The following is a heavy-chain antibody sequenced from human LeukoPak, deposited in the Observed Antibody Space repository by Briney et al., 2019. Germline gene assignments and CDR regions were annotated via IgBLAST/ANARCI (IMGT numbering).Heavy chain of an antibody. CDR1: GFTFSSYG. V-gene: IGHV3-30*03. D-gene: IGHD3-10*01. J-gene: IGHJ6*03. Sequence: GGSLRLSCAASGFTFSSYGMHWVRQAPGKGLEWVAVISYDGSNKYYADSVKGRFTISRDNSKNTLYLQMNSLRAEDTAVYYCASAMVRGPHLYYYYYYMDVWGKGTTVTISS. CDR2: ISYDGSNK. CDR3: ASAMVRGPHLYYYYYYMDV.